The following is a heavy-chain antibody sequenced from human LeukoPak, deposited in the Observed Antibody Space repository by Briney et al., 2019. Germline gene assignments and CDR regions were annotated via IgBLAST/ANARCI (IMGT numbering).Heavy chain of an antibody. CDR1: GFTFSSYA. CDR2: VSGSGGST. D-gene: IGHD4-17*01. Sequence: GGSLRLSCAASGFTFSSYAMSWVRQAPGKGLEWVSAVSGSGGSTYYADSVKGRFTISRDNSKNTLYLQMNSLRAEDTAVYYCAKRWGDGDYLHYGMDVWGQGTTVTVSS. CDR3: AKRWGDGDYLHYGMDV. J-gene: IGHJ6*02. V-gene: IGHV3-23*01.